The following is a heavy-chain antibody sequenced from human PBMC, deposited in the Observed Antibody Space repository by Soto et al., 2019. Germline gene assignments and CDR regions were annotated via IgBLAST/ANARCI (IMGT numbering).Heavy chain of an antibody. CDR3: VRDSGAYNLDY. J-gene: IGHJ4*02. D-gene: IGHD1-20*01. CDR1: GFTFSSHL. CDR2: IKSDGTYR. V-gene: IGHV3-74*01. Sequence: GGSLRLSCVASGFTFSSHLMHWVRRTPGTGLACVARIKSDGTYRDYGGSVQGRFTISRDNAKNTLYLHMNNLRADDTAVYYYVRDSGAYNLDYSGQGTPVTVSS.